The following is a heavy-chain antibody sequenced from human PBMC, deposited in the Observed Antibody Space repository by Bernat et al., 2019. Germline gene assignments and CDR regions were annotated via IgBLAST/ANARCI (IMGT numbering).Heavy chain of an antibody. CDR3: AKGWNPYYYYYMDV. J-gene: IGHJ6*03. CDR2: ISYDGSNK. CDR1: GFTFSSYG. D-gene: IGHD1-1*01. V-gene: IGHV3-30*18. Sequence: QVQLVESGGGVVQPGRSLRLSCAASGFTFSSYGMHWVRQAPGKGLEWVAVISYDGSNKYYADSVKGRFTISRDNSKNTLYLQMNSLGAEDTAVYYCAKGWNPYYYYYMDVWGKGTTVTVSS.